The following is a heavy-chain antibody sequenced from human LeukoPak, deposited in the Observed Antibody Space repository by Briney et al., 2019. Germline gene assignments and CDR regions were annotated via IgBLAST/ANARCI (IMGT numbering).Heavy chain of an antibody. CDR3: ARRGGIHLEYFDY. J-gene: IGHJ4*02. Sequence: SETLSLTCTVSGGSISSSSYYWGWIRQPPGKGLEWIGSIYYSGSTYYNPSLKSRVTISVDTSKNQFSLKLSSVTAADTAVYYCARRGGIHLEYFDYWGQGTLVTVSS. CDR1: GGSISSSSYY. V-gene: IGHV4-39*01. CDR2: IYYSGST. D-gene: IGHD3-3*01.